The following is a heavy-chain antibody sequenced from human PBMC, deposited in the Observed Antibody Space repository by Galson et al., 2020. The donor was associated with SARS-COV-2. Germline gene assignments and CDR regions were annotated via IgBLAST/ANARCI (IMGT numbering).Heavy chain of an antibody. CDR1: GFTFSTYS. CDR3: ARDLRFGELLSDY. CDR2: ISGGSTHI. Sequence: GESLKISCEASGFTFSTYSMNWVRQAPGKGLQWVSSISGGSTHIFYADSVKGRLVVSRDNAKNSLYLQMHSLRADDTAVYYCARDLRFGELLSDYWGQGTLVTVSS. D-gene: IGHD3-10*01. V-gene: IGHV3-21*01. J-gene: IGHJ4*02.